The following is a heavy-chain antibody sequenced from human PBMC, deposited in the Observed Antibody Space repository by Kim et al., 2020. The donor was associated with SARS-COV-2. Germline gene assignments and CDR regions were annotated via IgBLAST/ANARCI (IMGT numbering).Heavy chain of an antibody. CDR1: GFTFSSYG. J-gene: IGHJ4*01. V-gene: IGHV3-30*18. CDR3: AKDSDGSSGYYYRGLFD. D-gene: IGHD3-22*01. CDR2: ISYDGSNK. Sequence: GGSLRLSCAASGFTFSSYGMHWVRQAPGKGLEWVAVISYDGSNKYYADSVKGRFTISRDNSKNTLYLQMNSLRAEDTAVYYCAKDSDGSSGYYYRGLFD.